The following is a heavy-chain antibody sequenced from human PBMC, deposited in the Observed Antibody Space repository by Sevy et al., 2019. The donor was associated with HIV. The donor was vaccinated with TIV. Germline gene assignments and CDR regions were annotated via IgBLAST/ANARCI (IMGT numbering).Heavy chain of an antibody. CDR1: GFTFGSYW. J-gene: IGHJ4*02. Sequence: GGSLRLSCAVSGFTFGSYWMTWVRQAPGKGLEWVANIKQDESEKYYEDFVKGRVTITRDNARNSLYLQMNNLTTEDTAVYYCARDVFHGYFDYWGQGTLVTVSS. CDR3: ARDVFHGYFDY. D-gene: IGHD2-8*01. V-gene: IGHV3-7*01. CDR2: IKQDESEK.